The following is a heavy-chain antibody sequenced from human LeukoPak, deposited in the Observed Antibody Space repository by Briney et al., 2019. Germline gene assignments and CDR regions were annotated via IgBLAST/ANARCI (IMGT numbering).Heavy chain of an antibody. J-gene: IGHJ4*02. CDR2: IYPGDADT. Sequence: GESLKISCKGSGYSFTSYWIGWVRQMPGKGREWMGIIYPGDADTRYSPSFQGQVTISADTSISTAYLQWRSLKASDTATSYCARRSSGSYYNYFDYWGQGTLVTVSS. D-gene: IGHD3-10*01. V-gene: IGHV5-51*01. CDR3: ARRSSGSYYNYFDY. CDR1: GYSFTSYW.